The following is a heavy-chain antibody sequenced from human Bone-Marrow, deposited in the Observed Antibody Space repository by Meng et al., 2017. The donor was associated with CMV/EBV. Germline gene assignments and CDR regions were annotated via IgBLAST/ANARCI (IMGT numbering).Heavy chain of an antibody. J-gene: IGHJ4*02. CDR3: AKGSNMIVVVSIFDY. CDR1: GFNLSSYW. V-gene: IGHV3-9*01. CDR2: ISWNSGSI. D-gene: IGHD3-22*01. Sequence: SLKISCAASGFNLSSYWMTWVRQAPGKGLEWVSGISWNSGSIGYADSVKGRFTISRDNAKNSLYLQMNSLRAEDTALYYCAKGSNMIVVVSIFDYWGQGTLVTVSS.